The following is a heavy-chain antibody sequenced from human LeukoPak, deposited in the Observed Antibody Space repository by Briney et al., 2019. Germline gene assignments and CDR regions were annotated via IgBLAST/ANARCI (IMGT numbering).Heavy chain of an antibody. V-gene: IGHV3-74*01. J-gene: IGHJ4*02. CDR3: ARADTAMVYDYFDY. Sequence: GGSLRLSCAASGFTFSSYWMHWVRQAPGKGQVWVSRINSDGSSTSYADSVKGRFTISRDNAKNTLYLQMNSLRAEDTAVYYCARADTAMVYDYFDYWGQGTLVTVSS. CDR1: GFTFSSYW. D-gene: IGHD5-18*01. CDR2: INSDGSST.